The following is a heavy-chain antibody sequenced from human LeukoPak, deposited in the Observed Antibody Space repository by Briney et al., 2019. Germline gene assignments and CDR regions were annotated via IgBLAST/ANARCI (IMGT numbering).Heavy chain of an antibody. CDR1: GFTFSSYA. J-gene: IGHJ3*02. CDR3: AKDRGYSYGDAFDI. Sequence: GGSLRLSCAASGFTFSSYAMSWVRQAPGKGLEWVLDISGSGGSTYYEDSVKGRFTISRDNSKNTLYLQMNSLRAEDTAVYYCAKDRGYSYGDAFDIWGQGTMVTVSS. CDR2: ISGSGGST. D-gene: IGHD5-18*01. V-gene: IGHV3-23*01.